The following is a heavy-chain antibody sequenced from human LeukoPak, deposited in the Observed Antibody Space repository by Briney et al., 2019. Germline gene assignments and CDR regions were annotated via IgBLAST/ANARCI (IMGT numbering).Heavy chain of an antibody. Sequence: DPSETLSLTCAVYGVSFSGYYWSWIRQPPGKGLEWVSVFYVGGATYYADSVKGRFTISRDNSENTLYLQMKSLRAEDTAVYYCARGDGYNFFDYWGQGTLVTVSS. CDR1: GVSFSGYY. D-gene: IGHD5-24*01. V-gene: IGHV3-53*01. CDR3: ARGDGYNFFDY. CDR2: FYVGGAT. J-gene: IGHJ4*02.